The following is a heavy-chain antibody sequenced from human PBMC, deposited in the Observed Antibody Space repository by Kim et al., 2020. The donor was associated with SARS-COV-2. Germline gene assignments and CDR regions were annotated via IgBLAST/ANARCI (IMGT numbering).Heavy chain of an antibody. CDR3: AREQGFGDFDI. CDR2: ISTSGST. V-gene: IGHV4-61*02. J-gene: IGHJ3*02. D-gene: IGHD3-10*01. Sequence: SETLSLTCTVSGGSISSGSYYWSWIRQPAGKGLEWIGRISTSGSTNYNPSLKSRVTISVDTSKNQFSLKLSSVTAADTAVFYCAREQGFGDFDIWGQGTMVTVSS. CDR1: GGSISSGSYY.